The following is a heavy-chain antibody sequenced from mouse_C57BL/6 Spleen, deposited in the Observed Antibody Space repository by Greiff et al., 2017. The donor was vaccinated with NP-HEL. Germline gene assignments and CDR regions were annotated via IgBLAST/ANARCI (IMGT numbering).Heavy chain of an antibody. J-gene: IGHJ1*03. CDR1: GYTFTDYY. CDR3: ARGGFYYGSSYGYFDV. Sequence: VQLQQSGAELVKPGASVKISCKASGYTFTDYYINWVKQRPGQGLEWIGKIGPGSGSTYYNEKFKGKATLTADKSSSTAYMQLSSLTSEDSAVYFCARGGFYYGSSYGYFDVWGTGTTVTVSS. CDR2: IGPGSGST. D-gene: IGHD1-1*01. V-gene: IGHV1-77*01.